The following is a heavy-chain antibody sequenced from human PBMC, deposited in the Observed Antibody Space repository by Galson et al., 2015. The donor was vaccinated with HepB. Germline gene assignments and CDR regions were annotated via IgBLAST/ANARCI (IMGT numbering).Heavy chain of an antibody. CDR3: ARSASWFGESPQGLGYFDY. D-gene: IGHD3-10*01. J-gene: IGHJ4*02. V-gene: IGHV3-30*04. CDR2: ISYDGSNK. Sequence: SLRLSCAASGFTFSSYAMHWVRQAPGKGLEWVAVISYDGSNKYYADSVKGRFTISRDNSKNTLYLQMNSLRAEDTAVYYCARSASWFGESPQGLGYFDYWGQGTLVTVSS. CDR1: GFTFSSYA.